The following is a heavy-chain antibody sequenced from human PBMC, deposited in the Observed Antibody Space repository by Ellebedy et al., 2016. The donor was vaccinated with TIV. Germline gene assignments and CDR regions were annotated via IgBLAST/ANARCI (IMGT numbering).Heavy chain of an antibody. CDR2: IKQDGSEK. V-gene: IGHV3-7*01. CDR3: ARTVRGYFDL. CDR1: GFTFSSYW. D-gene: IGHD3-16*02. J-gene: IGHJ2*01. Sequence: GESLKISCAASGFTFSSYWMSWVRQAPGKGLHWVANIKQDGSEKYYVDSVKGRFTISRDNAKNSLYLQMTSLRAEDSAVYYCARTVRGYFDLWGRGTLVTVSS.